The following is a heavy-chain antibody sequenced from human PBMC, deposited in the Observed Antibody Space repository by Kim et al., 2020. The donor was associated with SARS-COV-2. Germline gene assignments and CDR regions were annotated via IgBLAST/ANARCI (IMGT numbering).Heavy chain of an antibody. J-gene: IGHJ4*02. CDR2: ISGGGGST. CDR3: ANCGLKAVGGNMDYYFDY. CDR1: GFTFSSYA. V-gene: IGHV3-23*01. D-gene: IGHD6-19*01. Sequence: GGSLRLSCAASGFTFSSYAMSWVRQAPGKGLVWVSAISGGGGSTYYADSVKGRFTISRDNTKNTMYLQRNSLRAEDTAVDYCANCGLKAVGGNMDYYFDYWGQGTLVTVSS.